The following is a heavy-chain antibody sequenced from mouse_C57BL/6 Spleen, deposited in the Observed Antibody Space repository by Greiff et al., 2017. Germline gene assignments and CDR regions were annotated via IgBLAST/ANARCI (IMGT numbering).Heavy chain of an antibody. Sequence: QVQLQQSGAELMKPGASVKLSCTATGYTFTGYWIEWVKQRPGHGLEWIGGILPGSGSTDYNAKFKGKATFTADTSSNTAYLLLCSQTTEDSAIYYCAKDRTTVEATNYWGQGTTVTVSS. D-gene: IGHD1-1*01. V-gene: IGHV1-9*01. CDR3: AKDRTTVEATNY. CDR1: GYTFTGYW. CDR2: ILPGSGST. J-gene: IGHJ2*01.